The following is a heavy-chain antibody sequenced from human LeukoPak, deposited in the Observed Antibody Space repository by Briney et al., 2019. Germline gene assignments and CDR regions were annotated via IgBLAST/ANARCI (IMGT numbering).Heavy chain of an antibody. D-gene: IGHD3-3*01. CDR2: ISYDGSNK. V-gene: IGHV3-30-3*02. Sequence: GRSLRLSCAASGFTFSSYAMHWVRQAPGKGLEWVAVISYDGSNKYYADSVKGRFTISRDNSKNTLYLQMNSLRAEDTAVYYCAKSHYDFWSGYWDYWGQGTLVTVSS. J-gene: IGHJ4*02. CDR3: AKSHYDFWSGYWDY. CDR1: GFTFSSYA.